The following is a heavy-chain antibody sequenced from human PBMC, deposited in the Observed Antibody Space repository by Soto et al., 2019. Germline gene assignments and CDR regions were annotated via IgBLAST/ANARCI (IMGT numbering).Heavy chain of an antibody. J-gene: IGHJ2*01. CDR2: INPSGGST. CDR3: ARTRGGRGYSYGSNWYFDL. D-gene: IGHD5-18*01. Sequence: QVQLVQSGAEVKKPGASVKVSCKASGYTFTSYYMHWVRQAPGQGLEWMGIINPSGGSTSYAQKFQGRVTMTRDTSTSTVYMELSSLRSEDTAVYYCARTRGGRGYSYGSNWYFDLWGRGTLVTVSS. V-gene: IGHV1-46*01. CDR1: GYTFTSYY.